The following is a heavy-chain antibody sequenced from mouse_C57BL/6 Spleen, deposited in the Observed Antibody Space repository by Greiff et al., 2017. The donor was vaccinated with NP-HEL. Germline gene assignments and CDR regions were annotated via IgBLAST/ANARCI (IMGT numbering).Heavy chain of an antibody. CDR1: GFTFSSYA. Sequence: EVHLVESGGGLVKPGGSLKLSCAASGFTFSSYAMSWVRQTPEKRLEWVATISDGGSYTYYPDNVKGRFTISRDNDKNNLYLQLSHLKSEDTAMYYCARPDYYGSSPYWYFDVWGTGTTVTVSS. CDR3: ARPDYYGSSPYWYFDV. J-gene: IGHJ1*03. CDR2: ISDGGSYT. D-gene: IGHD1-1*01. V-gene: IGHV5-4*01.